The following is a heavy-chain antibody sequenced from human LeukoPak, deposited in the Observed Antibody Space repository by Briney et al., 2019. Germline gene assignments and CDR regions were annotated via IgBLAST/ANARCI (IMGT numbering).Heavy chain of an antibody. V-gene: IGHV3-74*01. CDR3: ARDGSSSSGEDITFDY. D-gene: IGHD6-6*01. CDR1: GFTFSNYW. CDR2: ISSDGSST. J-gene: IGHJ4*02. Sequence: PGGSLRLSRAASGFTFSNYWMHWVRQAPGKGLVWVSRISSDGSSTSYADSVKGRFTISRDNAKNTLYLQMNSLRAEDTAVYYCARDGSSSSGEDITFDYWGQGTLVTVSS.